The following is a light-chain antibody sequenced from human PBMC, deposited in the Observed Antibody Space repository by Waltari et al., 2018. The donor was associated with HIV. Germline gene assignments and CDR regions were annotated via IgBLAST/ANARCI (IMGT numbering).Light chain of an antibody. Sequence: QSVLTQPPSASGTAGPRVTISCSGSRSNIGDNLLYWFPQLPGTATKLRIYRNDQRSSGVPDRFSGSKSGTSASLAISGRRSEDEADYYCAAWDDRLLWVFGGGTILTVL. CDR2: RND. CDR3: AAWDDRLLWV. CDR1: RSNIGDNL. J-gene: IGLJ3*02. V-gene: IGLV1-47*01.